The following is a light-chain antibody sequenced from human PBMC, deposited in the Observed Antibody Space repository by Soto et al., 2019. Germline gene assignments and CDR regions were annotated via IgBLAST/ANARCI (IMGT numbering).Light chain of an antibody. J-gene: IGLJ3*02. CDR2: LNSDGSH. CDR3: QTWGTGPWV. Sequence: QSVLTQSPSASASLGASVKLTCTLSSGHSSYAIAWHQQQPEKGPRYLMKLNSDGSHSKGDGIPDRFSGSNSGAERYLTISSLQSEDEADYYCQTWGTGPWVFGRGTKLTVL. CDR1: SGHSSYA. V-gene: IGLV4-69*01.